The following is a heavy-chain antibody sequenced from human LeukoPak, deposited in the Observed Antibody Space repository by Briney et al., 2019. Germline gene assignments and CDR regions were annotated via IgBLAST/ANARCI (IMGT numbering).Heavy chain of an antibody. Sequence: SETLSLTCTVSGGSISNYYWSWIRQPAGKGLEWIGRFYSGSTNYNPSLKSRVTISVDTSRNQCSLKLSSVTAADTAVYYCASWDVATTRDYWGQGTLVTVSS. V-gene: IGHV4-4*07. CDR2: FYSGST. CDR1: GGSISNYY. D-gene: IGHD5-12*01. CDR3: ASWDVATTRDY. J-gene: IGHJ4*02.